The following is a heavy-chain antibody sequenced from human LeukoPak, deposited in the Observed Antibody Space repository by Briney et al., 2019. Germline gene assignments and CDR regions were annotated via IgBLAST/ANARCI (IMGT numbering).Heavy chain of an antibody. V-gene: IGHV4-59*11. J-gene: IGHJ4*02. Sequence: SETLSLTCTVSGASFSGHYWCWIRQSPEKGLEWIGYFYNSGDIGYNPSLMSRGTISLDTSKKQLSLKLSSVTAADSAIYYCARVAVTTGIDFWGQGTLVTVSS. CDR2: FYNSGDI. D-gene: IGHD4-17*01. CDR1: GASFSGHY. CDR3: ARVAVTTGIDF.